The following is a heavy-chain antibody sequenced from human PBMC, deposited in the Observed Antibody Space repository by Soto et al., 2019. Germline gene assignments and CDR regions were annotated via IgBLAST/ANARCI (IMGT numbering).Heavy chain of an antibody. CDR3: ARSTVVTPGPPYYFDY. J-gene: IGHJ4*02. CDR2: IYYSGST. CDR1: GGSISSGGYY. D-gene: IGHD4-17*01. Sequence: TLSLTCTVSGGSISSGGYYWSWIRQHPGKGLEWIGYIYYSGSTYYNPSLKSRVTISVDTSKNQFSLKLSSVTTADTAVYYCARSTVVTPGPPYYFDYWGQGTLVTVSS. V-gene: IGHV4-31*03.